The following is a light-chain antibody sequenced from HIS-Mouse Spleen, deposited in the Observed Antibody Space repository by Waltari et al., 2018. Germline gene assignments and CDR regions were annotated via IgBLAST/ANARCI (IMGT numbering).Light chain of an antibody. CDR2: DVS. V-gene: IGLV2-14*03. CDR3: SSYTSSSTLGV. J-gene: IGLJ3*02. Sequence: QSALTQPASVSGSPGQSITISCTGTSSDVGGYNYVSWYQQHPGKAPKLMIYDVSNLPPGFSNRFSGSTSGNTASLTISGLQAEDEADYYCSSYTSSSTLGVFGGGTKLTVL. CDR1: SSDVGGYNY.